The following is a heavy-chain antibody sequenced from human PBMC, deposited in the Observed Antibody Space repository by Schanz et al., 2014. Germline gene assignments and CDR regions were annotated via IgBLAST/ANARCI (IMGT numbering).Heavy chain of an antibody. CDR1: GFTFSSYG. Sequence: QVQLVESGGGVVQPGRSLRLSCAASGFTFSSYGMHWVRQAPGQGLEKVAVTSTDGTKTYYAASVRGRFTISRDNSKNTVYLQMNSLRAEDTAVYYCARRITGTHHNPHYHGMDVWGQGTTVTVSS. D-gene: IGHD1-20*01. J-gene: IGHJ6*02. V-gene: IGHV3-30*19. CDR3: ARRITGTHHNPHYHGMDV. CDR2: TSTDGTKT.